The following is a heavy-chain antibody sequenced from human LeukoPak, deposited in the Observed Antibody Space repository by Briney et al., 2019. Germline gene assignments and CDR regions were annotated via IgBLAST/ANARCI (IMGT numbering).Heavy chain of an antibody. CDR2: ISSSSSYI. V-gene: IGHV3-21*01. CDR1: GFTFSSYS. Sequence: KAGGSLRLSCAASGFTFSSYSMNWVRQAPGKGLEWVSSISSSSSYIYYADSVKGRFTISRDNAKNSLYLQMNSLRAEDTAVYYCAREGFLRYFGDWGQGTLVTVSS. J-gene: IGHJ4*02. CDR3: AREGFLRYFGD. D-gene: IGHD3-9*01.